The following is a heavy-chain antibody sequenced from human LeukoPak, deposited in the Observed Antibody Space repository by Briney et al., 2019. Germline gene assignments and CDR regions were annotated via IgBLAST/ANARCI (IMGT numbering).Heavy chain of an antibody. J-gene: IGHJ5*02. CDR2: IYTSGST. D-gene: IGHD7-27*01. CDR1: GGSISSYY. Sequence: SETLSLTCTVSGGSISSYYWSWLRQPAGKGLEWIGRIYTSGSTNYNPSLKSRVTMSVDTSKNQFSLKLSSVTAADTAVYYCARDREAVANWGYDWFDPWGQGTLVTVSS. CDR3: ARDREAVANWGYDWFDP. V-gene: IGHV4-4*07.